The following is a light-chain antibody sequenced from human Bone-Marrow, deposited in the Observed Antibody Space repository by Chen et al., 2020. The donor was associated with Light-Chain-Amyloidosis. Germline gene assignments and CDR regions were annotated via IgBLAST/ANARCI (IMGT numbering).Light chain of an antibody. CDR1: QTISSNY. J-gene: IGKJ4*01. V-gene: IGKV3-20*01. CDR2: GSS. CDR3: QQYGTSPLT. Sequence: EIVLTQSPGPLSSSPGEGANRTCRASQTISSNYLTWYQQKFGQPPRLLIYGSSSRATGIPDRFTGSGFGTDFTLTINRLEPEDCAMYYCQQYGTSPLTFGGGTKVGIK.